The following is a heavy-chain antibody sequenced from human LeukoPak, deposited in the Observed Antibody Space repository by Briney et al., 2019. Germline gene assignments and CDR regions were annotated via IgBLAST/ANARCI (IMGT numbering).Heavy chain of an antibody. D-gene: IGHD3-3*01. CDR1: GFTFSIHW. CDR3: ARVPKFSAIFG. CDR2: ISSSGSPI. J-gene: IGHJ6*02. Sequence: GGSLRLSCVASGFTFSIHWMTWVRQAPGKGLEWISYISSSGSPIYYADSVKGRFTIARDNAKNSLFLQMNSLRAEDTAVYYCARVPKFSAIFGWGQGTTVTVSS. V-gene: IGHV3-48*01.